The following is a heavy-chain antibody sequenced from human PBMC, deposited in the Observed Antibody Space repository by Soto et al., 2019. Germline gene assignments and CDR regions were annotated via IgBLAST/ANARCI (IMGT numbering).Heavy chain of an antibody. J-gene: IGHJ6*02. CDR2: ISAAGDP. CDR3: ARTDRDFYGLDV. CDR1: GFTFRNYD. V-gene: IGHV3-13*05. Sequence: EVQLVESGGGLVQPGGSLRLSCEASGFTFRNYDMHWXXXGTGKGLEWVSGISAAGDPDYADSVEGRFTISRENAQNSFFLQMNSLRVGDTAVYYCARTDRDFYGLDVWGQGTTVIVSS.